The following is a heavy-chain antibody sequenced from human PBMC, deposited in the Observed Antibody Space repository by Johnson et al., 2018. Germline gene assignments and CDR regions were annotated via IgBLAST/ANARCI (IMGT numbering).Heavy chain of an antibody. Sequence: VQLVQSGGGVVQPGRSXRLSCEASGLTFTNYDMHWVRKAPGRGQEWVALISYDGSSKYPADSVQGRLTISRENSLNTLYLQMNRLKPEDTAGYYCAKGAQLLYGNYYYYGLDVWGQGTTVTVSS. D-gene: IGHD2-2*02. CDR3: AKGAQLLYGNYYYYGLDV. CDR1: GLTFTNYD. CDR2: ISYDGSSK. V-gene: IGHV3-30*18. J-gene: IGHJ6*02.